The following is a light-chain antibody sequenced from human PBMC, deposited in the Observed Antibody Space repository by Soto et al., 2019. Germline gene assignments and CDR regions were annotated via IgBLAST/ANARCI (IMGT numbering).Light chain of an antibody. CDR2: DVN. CDR3: TSYTGRNTLEV. Sequence: QSALTQPASVSGAPGQSITISCTGPSSDIGAYNYVSWYRQHPGKAPQLLIYDVNNRPSGVSHRFSGSKSGNTASLTISGLQSEDEADYFCTSYTGRNTLEVVGPGTKVTVL. J-gene: IGLJ1*01. CDR1: SSDIGAYNY. V-gene: IGLV2-14*03.